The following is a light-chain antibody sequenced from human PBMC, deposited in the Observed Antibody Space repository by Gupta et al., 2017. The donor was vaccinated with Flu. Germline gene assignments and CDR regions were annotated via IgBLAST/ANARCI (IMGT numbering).Light chain of an antibody. CDR2: AAS. CDR1: QTISRY. V-gene: IGKV1-39*01. Sequence: PSSLSASVGDRVTITCRASQTISRYLHWFQHKPGKAPKVLIFAASTLQSGVPSRFSGSGSGTDCTLTINNLQPEDSAIYFCQQSCRTPPTFGQGTKLEIK. CDR3: QQSCRTPPT. J-gene: IGKJ2*01.